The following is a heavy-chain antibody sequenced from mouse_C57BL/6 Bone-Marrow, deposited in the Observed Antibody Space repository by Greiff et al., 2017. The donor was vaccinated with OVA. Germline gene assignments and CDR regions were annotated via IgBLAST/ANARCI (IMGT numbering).Heavy chain of an antibody. CDR2: ISNGGGST. Sequence: EVQGVESGGGLVQPGGSLKLSCAASGFTFSDYYMYWVRQTPEKRLEWVAYISNGGGSTYYPDTVKGRFTISRDNAKNTLYLQMSRLKSEDTAMDYCARYGYDWYFDVWGTGTTVTVSS. J-gene: IGHJ1*03. V-gene: IGHV5-12*01. CDR3: ARYGYDWYFDV. D-gene: IGHD2-2*01. CDR1: GFTFSDYY.